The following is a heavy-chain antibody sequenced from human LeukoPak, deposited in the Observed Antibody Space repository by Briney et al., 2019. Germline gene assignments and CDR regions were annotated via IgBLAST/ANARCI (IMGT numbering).Heavy chain of an antibody. Sequence: SETLSLTCTVSGGSISSSSYYWGWIRQPPGKGLEWIGSIYYSGSTYYNPSLKSRVTISVDTSKNQFSLKLSSVTAADTAVYYCARGRMIVVVIYDYWGQGTLVTVSS. CDR1: GGSISSSSYY. CDR2: IYYSGST. V-gene: IGHV4-39*01. J-gene: IGHJ4*02. D-gene: IGHD3-22*01. CDR3: ARGRMIVVVIYDY.